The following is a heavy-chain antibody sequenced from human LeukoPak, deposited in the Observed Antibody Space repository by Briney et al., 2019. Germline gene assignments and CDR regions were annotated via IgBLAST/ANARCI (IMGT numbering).Heavy chain of an antibody. Sequence: ASVKVSCKASGYTFTGYYMHWVRQAPGEGLEWMGWINPNSGGTKYAQKFQGRVTMTRDTSINTAYMEVRRLTSDDTAVYYCAKDTLSIAAAGYSDYWGQGTLVTVSS. D-gene: IGHD6-13*01. J-gene: IGHJ4*02. CDR3: AKDTLSIAAAGYSDY. CDR2: INPNSGGT. V-gene: IGHV1-2*02. CDR1: GYTFTGYY.